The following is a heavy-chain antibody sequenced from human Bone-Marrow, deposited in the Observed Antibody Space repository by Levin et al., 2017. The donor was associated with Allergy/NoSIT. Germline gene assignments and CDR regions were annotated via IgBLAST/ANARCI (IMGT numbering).Heavy chain of an antibody. Sequence: KVSCKGSGYSFTSYWISWVRQMPGKGLEWMGRIDPSDSYTNYSPSFQGHVTISADKSISTAYLQWSSLKASDTAMYYCATQLGYCSSTSCRGDIWGQGTMVTVSS. CDR3: ATQLGYCSSTSCRGDI. CDR1: GYSFTSYW. CDR2: IDPSDSYT. V-gene: IGHV5-10-1*01. D-gene: IGHD2-2*01. J-gene: IGHJ3*02.